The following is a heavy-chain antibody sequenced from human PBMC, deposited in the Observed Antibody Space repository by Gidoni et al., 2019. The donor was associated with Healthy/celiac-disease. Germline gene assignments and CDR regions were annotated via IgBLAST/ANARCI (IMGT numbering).Heavy chain of an antibody. Sequence: EVQLVVSGGGWVQPGGSLRLSCAASGSTFSTHAISWVRQAPGKGLEWVSAISGSGGSTYYAGSVKGRFAISRDNSKNALYLQMISLRAGDTAVYYCAKMGEDIVVVVAATAGAFDIWGQGTMVAVSS. CDR3: AKMGEDIVVVVAATAGAFDI. CDR1: GSTFSTHA. J-gene: IGHJ3*02. D-gene: IGHD2-15*01. V-gene: IGHV3-23*04. CDR2: ISGSGGST.